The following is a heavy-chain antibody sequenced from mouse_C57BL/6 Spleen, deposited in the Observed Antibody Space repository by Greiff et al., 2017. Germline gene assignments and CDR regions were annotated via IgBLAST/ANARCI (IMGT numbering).Heavy chain of an antibody. CDR2: IDPENGDT. Sequence: EVQLVESGAELVRPGASVKLSCTASGFNIKDDYMHWVKQRPEQGLEWIGWIDPENGDTEYASKFQGKATITADTSSNTAYLQLSSLTSEDTAVYYCINDGSSFDYWGQGTTLTVSA. D-gene: IGHD1-1*01. V-gene: IGHV14-4*01. J-gene: IGHJ2*01. CDR1: GFNIKDDY. CDR3: INDGSSFDY.